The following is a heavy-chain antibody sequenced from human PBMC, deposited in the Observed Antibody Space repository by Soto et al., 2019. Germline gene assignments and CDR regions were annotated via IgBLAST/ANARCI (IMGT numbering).Heavy chain of an antibody. J-gene: IGHJ3*02. CDR2: IGTAGDT. CDR3: ARTGTTSAFDI. Sequence: EVQLVESGGGLVQPGGSLRLSCAASGFTFSSYDMHWVRQATGKGLEWVSAIGTAGDTYYPGSVKGRFTISRENAKNSLYIQMNSLRAGDTAVYYCARTGTTSAFDIWGQGTMVTVSS. CDR1: GFTFSSYD. D-gene: IGHD1-1*01. V-gene: IGHV3-13*01.